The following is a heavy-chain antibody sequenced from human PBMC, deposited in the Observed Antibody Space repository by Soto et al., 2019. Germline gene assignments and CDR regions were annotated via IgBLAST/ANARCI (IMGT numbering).Heavy chain of an antibody. CDR3: ARANCSGASCYWFDP. Sequence: SETLSLTCTVSGGSVSSGSYYWSWIRQPPGKGLEWIGYIYNSGSTTYNPSLKSRVTISVDTSKNQFSLKLSSVTAADTALYYCARANCSGASCYWFDPWGQGTLVTVSS. J-gene: IGHJ5*02. V-gene: IGHV4-61*01. CDR2: IYNSGST. CDR1: GGSVSSGSYY. D-gene: IGHD2-15*01.